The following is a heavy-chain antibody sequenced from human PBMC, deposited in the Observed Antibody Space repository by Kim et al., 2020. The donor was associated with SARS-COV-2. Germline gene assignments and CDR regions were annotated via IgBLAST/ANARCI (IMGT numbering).Heavy chain of an antibody. J-gene: IGHJ3*02. CDR1: GYTFTSYG. CDR2: ISAYNGNT. CDR3: ARDRIAVANDAFDI. D-gene: IGHD6-19*01. V-gene: IGHV1-18*01. Sequence: ASVKVSCKASGYTFTSYGISWVRQAPGQGREWMGWISAYNGNTNYAQKLQGRVTMTTDTSTSTAYMELRSLRSDDTAVYYCARDRIAVANDAFDIWGQGTMVTVSS.